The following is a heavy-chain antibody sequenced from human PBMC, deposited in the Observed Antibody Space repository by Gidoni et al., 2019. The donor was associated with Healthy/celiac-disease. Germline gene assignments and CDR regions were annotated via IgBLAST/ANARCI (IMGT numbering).Heavy chain of an antibody. Sequence: QVQLQQWGAGLLKPSETLSLTCAVYGGSFSGYYWSWIRQPPGKGLEWIGEINHSGSTNYNPSLKSRVTISVDTSKNQFSLKLSSVTAADTAVYYCARGKENRITMVRGVGPTPRKNGMDVWGQGTTVTVSS. CDR3: ARGKENRITMVRGVGPTPRKNGMDV. D-gene: IGHD3-10*01. CDR1: GGSFSGYY. V-gene: IGHV4-34*01. CDR2: INHSGST. J-gene: IGHJ6*02.